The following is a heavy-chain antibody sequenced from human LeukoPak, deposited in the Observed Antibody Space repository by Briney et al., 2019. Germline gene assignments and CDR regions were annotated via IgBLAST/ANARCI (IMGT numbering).Heavy chain of an antibody. Sequence: PSETLSIPCAVYGGSFSGYYWSWIRQPPGKGLEWIGEINHRGSTNYNPSLKSRVTISVDTSKNQFSLKLSSVTAADTAVYYCARGRGYSYGLFDPWGQGTLVTVSS. CDR1: GGSFSGYY. J-gene: IGHJ5*02. CDR2: INHRGST. V-gene: IGHV4-34*01. CDR3: ARGRGYSYGLFDP. D-gene: IGHD5-18*01.